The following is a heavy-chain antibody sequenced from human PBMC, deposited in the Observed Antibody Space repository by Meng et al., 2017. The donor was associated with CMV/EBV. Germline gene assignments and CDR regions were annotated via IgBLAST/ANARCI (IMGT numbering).Heavy chain of an antibody. D-gene: IGHD1-26*01. CDR3: ARQGEAREYYYYGMDA. CDR2: IYPGDSDT. J-gene: IGHJ6*02. Sequence: GESLKISCKGSGYSFTSYWIGWVRQTPGKGLEWMGIIYPGDSDTRYSPSFQGQVTISADKSISTAYLQWSSLKASDTAMYYCARQGEAREYYYYGMDAWGQGTTVTVSS. V-gene: IGHV5-51*01. CDR1: GYSFTSYW.